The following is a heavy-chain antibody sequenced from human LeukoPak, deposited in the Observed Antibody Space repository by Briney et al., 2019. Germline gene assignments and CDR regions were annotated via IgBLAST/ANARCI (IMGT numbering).Heavy chain of an antibody. D-gene: IGHD3-10*01. V-gene: IGHV4-34*01. CDR2: INHSGST. CDR3: ARGYYGSGSHCCHMDV. Sequence: PWETLSLTCAVYVGSFSGYYWSWIRQPPGKGLGWIGEINHSGSTNYNSSLKSRVTISVDTSKNQFSLKLSSVTAADTAVYYCARGYYGSGSHCCHMDVWGKGTTITVS. J-gene: IGHJ6*03. CDR1: VGSFSGYY.